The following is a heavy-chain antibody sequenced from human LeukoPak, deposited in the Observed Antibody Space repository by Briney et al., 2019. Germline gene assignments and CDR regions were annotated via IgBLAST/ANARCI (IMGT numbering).Heavy chain of an antibody. CDR2: IYYSGST. V-gene: IGHV4-39*07. D-gene: IGHD5-24*01. Sequence: SETLSLTCTVSGGSSGSSRYYGGKIPQPPGKLLMWNGSIYYSGSTYYDPSVKSRGAISVDTSKNQFSLKLSSVTAADTAVYYCARVGRWLQFRLVPKNWLDPWGQGTLVTVSS. CDR3: ARVGRWLQFRLVPKNWLDP. CDR1: GGSSGSSRYY. J-gene: IGHJ5*02.